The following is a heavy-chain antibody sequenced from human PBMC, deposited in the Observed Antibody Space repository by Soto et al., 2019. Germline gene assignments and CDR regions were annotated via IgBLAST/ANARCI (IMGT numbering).Heavy chain of an antibody. CDR2: IYYTGNT. D-gene: IGHD2-15*01. CDR3: ASEVSSTDGMDV. V-gene: IGHV4-39*01. Sequence: PSETLSLTCTVSGDSSVSSSSYYWGWIRQPPGKGLEWIGSIYYTGNTFYSPSFRSRLTISVDTSKSQFFLKLRSVTAADTATYYCASEVSSTDGMDVWGQGTTVTVSS. CDR1: GDSSVSSSSYY. J-gene: IGHJ6*02.